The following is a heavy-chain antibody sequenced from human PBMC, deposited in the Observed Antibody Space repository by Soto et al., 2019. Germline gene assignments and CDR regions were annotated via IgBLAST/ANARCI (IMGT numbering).Heavy chain of an antibody. D-gene: IGHD2-2*01. J-gene: IGHJ6*02. CDR3: ATGVVPAAKWGYYSFGMDV. Sequence: PGGSLRLSCAASGFTFSDYYMTWIRQAPGKGLEWVSYISSGGFITYYADSVKGRFTTSWDRAKNSLYLQMNALSAEDAAVYYCATGVVPAAKWGYYSFGMDVWGLGTTVTVS. CDR2: ISSGGFIT. V-gene: IGHV3-11*01. CDR1: GFTFSDYY.